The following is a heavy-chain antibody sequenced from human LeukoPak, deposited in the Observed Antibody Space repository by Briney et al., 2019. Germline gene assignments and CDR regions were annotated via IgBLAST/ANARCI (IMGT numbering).Heavy chain of an antibody. Sequence: SQTLSLTCTVSGGSISSGDYYWSWIRQPPGKGLEWIGYIYYSGSTYYNPSLKSRVTISVDTSKNQFSLKLSSVTAADTAVYYCASRGGTYYDFWSGYYVYEGDYWGQGTLVTVSS. CDR3: ASRGGTYYDFWSGYYVYEGDY. J-gene: IGHJ4*02. CDR2: IYYSGST. D-gene: IGHD3-3*01. V-gene: IGHV4-30-4*08. CDR1: GGSISSGDYY.